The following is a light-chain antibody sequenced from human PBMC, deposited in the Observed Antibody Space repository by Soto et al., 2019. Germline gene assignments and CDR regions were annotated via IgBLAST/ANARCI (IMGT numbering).Light chain of an antibody. CDR1: QDISTW. Sequence: DIQMTQSPSTLSASVGDRVTITCRASQDISTWLAWYQQKPGKAPSLLIYAASNLQRGVPSRFSGRGSGTEFTLTISSLQPEDFATYFCQQANGFPTFGRGTRLEIK. CDR3: QQANGFPT. CDR2: AAS. J-gene: IGKJ5*01. V-gene: IGKV1-12*01.